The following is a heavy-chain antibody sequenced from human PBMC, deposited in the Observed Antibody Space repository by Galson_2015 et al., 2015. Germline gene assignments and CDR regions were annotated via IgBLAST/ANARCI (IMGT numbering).Heavy chain of an antibody. Sequence: PALVKPTQTLTLTCTVSGFSLSNARLGVSWIRQPPGKALEWLAHIFSNDAKSYSTSLKSRLTISEDTSKSQVVLTMTTMDPADTATYSCAGSSDFCSGGTCHYGDYRSWGQGTLVTVSS. CDR2: IFSNDAK. J-gene: IGHJ5*02. D-gene: IGHD2-15*01. V-gene: IGHV2-26*01. CDR3: AGSSDFCSGGTCHYGDYRS. CDR1: GFSLSNARLG.